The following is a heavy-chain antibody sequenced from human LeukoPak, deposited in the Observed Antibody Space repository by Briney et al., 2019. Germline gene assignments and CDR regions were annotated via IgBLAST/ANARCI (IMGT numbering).Heavy chain of an antibody. D-gene: IGHD1-1*01. CDR3: GTGRPGSLLDY. CDR1: GYALSESS. J-gene: IGHJ4*02. Sequence: ASVKVSCKVSGYALSESSMHWVRQAPGKGLEWMGGFDPEDDERVYAQMLQGRVTMTEDTTTDTAYMELSSLRSEDTAFYFCGTGRPGSLLDYRGQGTVVTVSS. CDR2: FDPEDDER. V-gene: IGHV1-24*01.